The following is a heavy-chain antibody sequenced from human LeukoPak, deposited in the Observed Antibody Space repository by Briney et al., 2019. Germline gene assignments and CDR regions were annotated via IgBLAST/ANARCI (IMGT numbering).Heavy chain of an antibody. D-gene: IGHD1-26*01. CDR2: MNPNSGNT. CDR3: AREEERYYYYMDV. Sequence: ASVKVSCEASGYTFDSYDINWVRQATGQGLEWMGWMNPNSGNTGYAQKFQGRVTMTRDTSTSTVYMELSSLRSEDTAVYYCAREEERYYYYMDVWGKGATVTVSS. J-gene: IGHJ6*03. CDR1: GYTFDSYD. V-gene: IGHV1-8*02.